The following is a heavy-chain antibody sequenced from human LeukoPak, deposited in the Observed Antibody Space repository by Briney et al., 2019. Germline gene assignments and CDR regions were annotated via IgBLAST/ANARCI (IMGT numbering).Heavy chain of an antibody. CDR1: GYTFTGHY. J-gene: IGHJ4*02. CDR2: INPNSGGT. D-gene: IGHD1-20*01. Sequence: GASVKVSCKASGYTFTGHYMHWVRQAPGQGLEWMGRINPNSGGTNYAQKFQGRVTMTRDTSISTAYMELSRLRSDDTAVYYCARGRYNWNYVDYWGQGTLVTVSS. V-gene: IGHV1-2*06. CDR3: ARGRYNWNYVDY.